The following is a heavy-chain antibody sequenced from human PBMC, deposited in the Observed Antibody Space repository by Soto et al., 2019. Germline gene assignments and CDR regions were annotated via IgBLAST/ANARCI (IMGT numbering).Heavy chain of an antibody. D-gene: IGHD3-10*01. J-gene: IGHJ6*02. Sequence: SLRLSCGASGFTITDYYMSWIRQAPGKGLEWVSHISSVGTTTYYADSVKGRFSISMDNAKNSPYLQMNSLRAEDTAVYYCARDQEGSGSHWLGYNYYAMDVWGQGTTVTVSS. CDR1: GFTITDYY. CDR2: ISSVGTTT. V-gene: IGHV3-11*01. CDR3: ARDQEGSGSHWLGYNYYAMDV.